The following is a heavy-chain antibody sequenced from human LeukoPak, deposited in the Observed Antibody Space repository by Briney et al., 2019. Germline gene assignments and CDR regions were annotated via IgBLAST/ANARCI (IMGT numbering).Heavy chain of an antibody. CDR3: ARVSPYYYDSSGYYYFDY. J-gene: IGHJ4*02. Sequence: SETLSLTCTVSGGSISSYYWSWIRQPSGKGLEWIGYIYYSGSTNYNPSLKSRVTISVDTSKNQFSLKLSSVTAADTAVYYCARVSPYYYDSSGYYYFDYWGQGTLVTVSS. CDR2: IYYSGST. CDR1: GGSISSYY. D-gene: IGHD3-22*01. V-gene: IGHV4-59*01.